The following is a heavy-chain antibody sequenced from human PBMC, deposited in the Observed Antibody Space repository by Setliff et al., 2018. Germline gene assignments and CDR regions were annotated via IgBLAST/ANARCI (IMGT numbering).Heavy chain of an antibody. CDR1: GFTFSSYA. V-gene: IGHV3-23*01. Sequence: GGSLRLSCAASGFTFSSYAMTWVRQAPGKGLEWVSGISGYGSRTYYADSVKGRSTISRDNSQNTMYLQMNSLRAEDTAVYYCIRDTSGRDAFDIWGQGTRVTVS. CDR2: ISGYGSRT. CDR3: IRDTSGRDAFDI. J-gene: IGHJ3*02. D-gene: IGHD6-19*01.